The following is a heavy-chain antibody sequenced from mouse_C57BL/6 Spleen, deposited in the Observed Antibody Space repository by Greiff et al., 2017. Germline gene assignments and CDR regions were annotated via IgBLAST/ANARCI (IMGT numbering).Heavy chain of an antibody. CDR1: GYTLTSYW. CDR3: AMRDY. CDR2: INPSNGGT. Sequence: QVQLQQPGTELLKPGASVKLSCKASGYTLTSYWMHWVKLSPGQGLAWIGNINPSNGGTNYNEKFKGKATFTADTSSNTAYMQLSSLTTEDSAIYYCAMRDYWGQGTTLTVSS. V-gene: IGHV1-53*01. J-gene: IGHJ2*01.